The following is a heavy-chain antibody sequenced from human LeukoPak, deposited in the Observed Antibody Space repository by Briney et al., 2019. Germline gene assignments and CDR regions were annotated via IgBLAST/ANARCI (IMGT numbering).Heavy chain of an antibody. CDR1: GFTVSSNY. CDR3: ARGHADTYSSSWYGRFDY. Sequence: PGGSLRLSCAASGFTVSSNYMSWVRQAPGKGLEWVSVVYSGGSTYYADSVKGRFTISRDNSKNTLYLQMNSLRAEDTAVYYCARGHADTYSSSWYGRFDYWGQGTLVTVSS. D-gene: IGHD6-13*01. CDR2: VYSGGST. V-gene: IGHV3-53*01. J-gene: IGHJ4*02.